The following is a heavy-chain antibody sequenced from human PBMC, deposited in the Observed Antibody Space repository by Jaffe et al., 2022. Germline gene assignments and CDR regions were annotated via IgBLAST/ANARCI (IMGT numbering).Heavy chain of an antibody. V-gene: IGHV1-46*01. Sequence: QVQLVQSGAEVKKPGASVKVSCKASGYTFTSYYMHWVRQAPGQGLEWMGIINPSGGSTSYAQKFQGRVTMTRDTSTSTVYMELSSLRSEDTAVYYCARGRKNLLAVAGSDAFDIWGQGTMVTVSS. CDR1: GYTFTSYY. CDR3: ARGRKNLLAVAGSDAFDI. D-gene: IGHD6-19*01. CDR2: INPSGGST. J-gene: IGHJ3*02.